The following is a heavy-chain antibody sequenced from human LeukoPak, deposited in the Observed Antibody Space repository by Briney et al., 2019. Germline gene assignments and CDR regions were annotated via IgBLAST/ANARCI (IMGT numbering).Heavy chain of an antibody. CDR1: GFTFSSYA. CDR3: AKAVGSSGYFSRDAFDI. CDR2: ISGGGSGT. V-gene: IGHV3-23*01. Sequence: GGSLRLSYAPSGFTFSSYAMSWVRPAPGKGLERVAVISGGGSGTYYADSVRGRFTISRDNSKNTVYLQMNSLRAEDTAIYYCAKAVGSSGYFSRDAFDIWGQGTMVTVSS. J-gene: IGHJ3*02. D-gene: IGHD3-22*01.